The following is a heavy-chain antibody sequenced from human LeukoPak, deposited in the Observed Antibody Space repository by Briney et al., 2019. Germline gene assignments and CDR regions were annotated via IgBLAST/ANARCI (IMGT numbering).Heavy chain of an antibody. CDR3: AKAYLVVPAAILDY. CDR1: GFTFSSYG. D-gene: IGHD2-2*02. V-gene: IGHV3-30*02. Sequence: PGGSLRLSCAASGFTFSSYGMHWVRQAPGKGLEWVAFIRYDGSNKYYADSVKGRFTISRDNSKNTLYLQMNGLRAEDTAVYYCAKAYLVVPAAILDYWGQGTLDTVSS. J-gene: IGHJ4*02. CDR2: IRYDGSNK.